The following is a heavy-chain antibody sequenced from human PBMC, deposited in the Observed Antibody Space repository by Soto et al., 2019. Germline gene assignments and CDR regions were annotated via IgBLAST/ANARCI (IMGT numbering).Heavy chain of an antibody. CDR3: ARSQGSSTSLEIYYYYYYGMDV. D-gene: IGHD2-2*01. J-gene: IGHJ6*02. V-gene: IGHV1-69*13. CDR2: IIPIPGTA. Sequence: SVKVSCKASGGTFGSYAISWVRQAPGQGLEWMGGIIPIPGTANYAQKFQGRVTIAADESTSTAYMELSSLRSEDTAVYYCARSQGSSTSLEIYYYYYYGMDVWGQGTRSPSP. CDR1: GGTFGSYA.